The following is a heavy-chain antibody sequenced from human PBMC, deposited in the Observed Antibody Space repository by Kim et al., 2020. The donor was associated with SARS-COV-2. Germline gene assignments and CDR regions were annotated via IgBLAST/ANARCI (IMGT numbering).Heavy chain of an antibody. J-gene: IGHJ4*02. D-gene: IGHD6-13*01. CDR2: IWYDGSNK. CDR3: AREMPIAAAVDY. Sequence: GGSLRLSCAASGFTFSSYGMHWVRQAPGKGLEWVAVIWYDGSNKYYADSVKGRFTISRDNSKNTLYLQMNSLRAEDTAVYYCAREMPIAAAVDYWGQGTLVTVSS. CDR1: GFTFSSYG. V-gene: IGHV3-33*01.